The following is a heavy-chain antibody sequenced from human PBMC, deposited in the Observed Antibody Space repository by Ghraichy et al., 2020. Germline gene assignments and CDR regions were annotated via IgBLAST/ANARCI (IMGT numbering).Heavy chain of an antibody. J-gene: IGHJ4*02. CDR2: IWYDGSNK. Sequence: GGSLRLSCAASGFTFSSSGMHWVRQAPGKGLDWVAVIWYDGSNKYYADSVKGRFTISRDNSKNTLYLQMNSLRAEDTAVYYCVRRSQYYFDYWGQGTLVTVSS. CDR3: VRRSQYYFDY. V-gene: IGHV3-33*01. CDR1: GFTFSSSG. D-gene: IGHD3-10*01.